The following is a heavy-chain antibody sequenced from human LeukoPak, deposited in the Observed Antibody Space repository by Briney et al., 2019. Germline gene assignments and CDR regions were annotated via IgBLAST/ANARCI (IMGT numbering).Heavy chain of an antibody. Sequence: GASVKVSCKASGYTFTSYYMHWVRQAPGQGLEWMGIINPSGGSTNYAQKFQGRVTMTRDTSISTAYMELSRLRSDDTAVYYCARDRRAYYYGSGSPTPNYMDVWGKGTTVTISS. V-gene: IGHV1-46*01. CDR3: ARDRRAYYYGSGSPTPNYMDV. CDR1: GYTFTSYY. J-gene: IGHJ6*03. CDR2: INPSGGST. D-gene: IGHD3-10*01.